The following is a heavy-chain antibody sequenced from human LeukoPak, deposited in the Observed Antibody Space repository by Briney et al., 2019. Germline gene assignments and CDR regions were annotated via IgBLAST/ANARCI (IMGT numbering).Heavy chain of an antibody. J-gene: IGHJ4*02. D-gene: IGHD2-15*01. CDR2: IYYSGST. CDR1: GGSISSYY. Sequence: SETLSLTCTVSGGSISSYYWSWIRQPPGKGLEWIGYIYYSGSTNYNPSLKSRVTISVDTSKNQFSLKLSSVTAADTAVYYCARGTAVVVAATRARYFDYWGQGTLVTVSS. V-gene: IGHV4-59*12. CDR3: ARGTAVVVAATRARYFDY.